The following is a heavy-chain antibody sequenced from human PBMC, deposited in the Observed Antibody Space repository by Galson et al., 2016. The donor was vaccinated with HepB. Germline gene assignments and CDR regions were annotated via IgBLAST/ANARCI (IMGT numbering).Heavy chain of an antibody. CDR3: AKDRGLCTNHLCVGVGA. J-gene: IGHJ6*02. CDR1: GFAFGNYG. Sequence: SLRLSCAASGFAFGNYGMHWVRQAPGKGLEWVAVVWYDGSNDQYAESVRGRFSISRDNAKKTLYLQMDSLSAEATAVYYCAKDRGLCTNHLCVGVGAWDQGTTVTVS. CDR2: VWYDGSND. D-gene: IGHD3-10*01. V-gene: IGHV3-33*06.